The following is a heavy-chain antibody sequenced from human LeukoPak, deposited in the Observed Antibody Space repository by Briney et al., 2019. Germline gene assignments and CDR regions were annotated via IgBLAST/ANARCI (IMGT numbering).Heavy chain of an antibody. CDR3: SAGATVVY. Sequence: GGSLRLPCGASGFLFSNARVSGARQARGGGRECVGRIKSKPDGGTTDYAAPVKGRFTISRDDSKNTLYLQMNSLKTEDTAVYYCSAGATVVYWGQGTLVTVSS. V-gene: IGHV3-15*01. J-gene: IGHJ4*02. CDR2: IKSKPDGGTT. D-gene: IGHD1-26*01. CDR1: GFLFSNAR.